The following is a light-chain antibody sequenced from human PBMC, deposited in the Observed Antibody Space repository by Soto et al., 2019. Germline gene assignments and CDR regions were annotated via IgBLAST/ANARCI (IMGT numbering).Light chain of an antibody. V-gene: IGLV2-8*01. Sequence: QSALTQPPSASGSPGQSVTISCTGTSSDVGGYNYVSWYQQHPGKAPKLMIYEVSKRPSGVPDRFSGSKSGNTASLTVSGLQPEDEADYFCSSHTSSSTLVFGGGTKLTVL. J-gene: IGLJ2*01. CDR1: SSDVGGYNY. CDR3: SSHTSSSTLV. CDR2: EVS.